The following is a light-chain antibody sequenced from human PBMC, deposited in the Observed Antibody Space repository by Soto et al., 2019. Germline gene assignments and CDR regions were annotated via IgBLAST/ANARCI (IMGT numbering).Light chain of an antibody. CDR1: QNVNSN. J-gene: IGKJ2*01. Sequence: EVVMTQSPATLSVSPGEGATLSCGASQNVNSNLAWYQQKPGQAPRLLIYGASTRATGIPARFSGSGAGTEFTPTISSLQSEDFAIYYWQQYNNWAYTFGQGTKLGT. CDR3: QQYNNWAYT. CDR2: GAS. V-gene: IGKV3-15*01.